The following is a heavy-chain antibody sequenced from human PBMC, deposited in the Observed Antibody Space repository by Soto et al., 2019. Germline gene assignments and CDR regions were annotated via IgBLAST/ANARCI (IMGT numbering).Heavy chain of an antibody. CDR2: IYYSGST. V-gene: IGHV4-31*03. Sequence: SETLSLTCTVSGGSISSGGYYWSWIRQHPGKGLEWIGYIYYSGSTYYNPSLKSRVTISVDTSKNQFSLKLSSVTAADTAVYYCARDGQQLVLYYWGQGTLVTVSS. J-gene: IGHJ4*02. CDR3: ARDGQQLVLYY. CDR1: GGSISSGGYY. D-gene: IGHD6-13*01.